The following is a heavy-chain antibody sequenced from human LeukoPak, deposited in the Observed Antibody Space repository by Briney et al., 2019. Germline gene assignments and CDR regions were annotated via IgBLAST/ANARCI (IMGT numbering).Heavy chain of an antibody. J-gene: IGHJ6*02. CDR1: GFTFSSYG. Sequence: PGGSLRLSCAASGFTFSSYGMHWVRQAPGKGLEWVAVISYDGSNKYYADSVKGRFTISRDNFKNTLYLQMNSLRAEDTAVYYCAKDKGGRYYYGMDVWGQGTTVTVSS. CDR3: AKDKGGRYYYGMDV. CDR2: ISYDGSNK. V-gene: IGHV3-30*18.